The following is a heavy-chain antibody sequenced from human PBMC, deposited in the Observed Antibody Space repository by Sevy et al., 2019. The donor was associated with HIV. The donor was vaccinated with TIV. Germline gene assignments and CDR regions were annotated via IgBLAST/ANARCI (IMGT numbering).Heavy chain of an antibody. CDR1: GFTVSSNY. CDR3: ARDYSSSRYGPGYYYMDV. V-gene: IGHV3-53*01. J-gene: IGHJ6*03. D-gene: IGHD6-13*01. Sequence: WGSLRLSCAASGFTVSSNYMSWVRQAPGKGLEWVSVIYSGGSTYYADSVKGRFTISGDNSKNTLYLQMNSLRTEETAVYYGARDYSSSRYGPGYYYMDVWGKGTTVTVSS. CDR2: IYSGGST.